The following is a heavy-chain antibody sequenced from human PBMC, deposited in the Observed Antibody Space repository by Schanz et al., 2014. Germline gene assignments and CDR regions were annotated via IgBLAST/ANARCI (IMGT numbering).Heavy chain of an antibody. D-gene: IGHD3-10*01. V-gene: IGHV3-23*01. Sequence: EVQLLESGGGLVQPGGSLRLSCAASGFNFSDYAMCWVRQAPGKGLEWVSAISGGGGTTYYTDSVKGRFPISRDKSKSTLYLQMNSLRAEDTAVYYCAKDGPGGSGSYSADGGMDVWGQGTTVTVSS. CDR3: AKDGPGGSGSYSADGGMDV. CDR2: ISGGGGTT. CDR1: GFNFSDYA. J-gene: IGHJ6*02.